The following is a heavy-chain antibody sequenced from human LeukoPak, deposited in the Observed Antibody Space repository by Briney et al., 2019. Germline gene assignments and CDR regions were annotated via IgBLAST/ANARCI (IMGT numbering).Heavy chain of an antibody. CDR2: IVVGSGNT. D-gene: IGHD1-1*01. CDR3: AAELRNGGPRGGFVDY. V-gene: IGHV1-58*02. CDR1: GFTFTSSA. Sequence: SVKVSCKASGFTFTSSAMQWVRQARGQRLEWIGWIVVGSGNTDYAQKFQERVTITRDMSTSTAYMELSSLRSEDTAVYYCAAELRNGGPRGGFVDYWGQGTLVTVSS. J-gene: IGHJ4*02.